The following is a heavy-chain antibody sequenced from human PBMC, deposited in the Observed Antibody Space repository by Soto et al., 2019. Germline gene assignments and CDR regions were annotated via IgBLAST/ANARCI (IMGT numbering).Heavy chain of an antibody. CDR3: ARISTYNVYGIDV. Sequence: SVTLSLTCSVSGGSISGYYWSWIRQPAGKGLEWIGRIYTSESTNYNPSLKSRATMSVETYKNQFSLNLNSVTAADTAVYYCARISTYNVYGIDVWGQGTTVTVAS. CDR2: IYTSEST. V-gene: IGHV4-4*07. CDR1: GGSISGYY. J-gene: IGHJ6*02. D-gene: IGHD1-20*01.